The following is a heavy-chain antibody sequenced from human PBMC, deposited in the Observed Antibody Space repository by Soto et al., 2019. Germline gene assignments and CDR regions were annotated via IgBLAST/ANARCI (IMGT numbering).Heavy chain of an antibody. V-gene: IGHV4-34*01. CDR3: ARGRGSWYPYFDY. CDR1: GGSFSGYY. Sequence: LSLTCAAYGGSFSGYYWSWIRQPPGKGLEWIGEINHSGSTNYNPSLKSRVTISVDTSKNQFSLKLSSVTAADTAVYYCARGRGSWYPYFDYWGQGTLVTVSS. D-gene: IGHD6-13*01. J-gene: IGHJ4*02. CDR2: INHSGST.